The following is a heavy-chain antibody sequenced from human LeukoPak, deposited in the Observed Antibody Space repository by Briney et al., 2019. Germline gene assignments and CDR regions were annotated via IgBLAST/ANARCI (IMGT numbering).Heavy chain of an antibody. CDR2: ISYDGSNK. D-gene: IGHD3-16*01. Sequence: PGRSLRLSCAVSGLIFSSYGMHWVRQAPGKGLEWVTVISYDGSNKYYADSVKGRFTISRDNSKSTLYLQMNSLRPEDTAVYYCAKDEGGFAVPRGDAFDIWGQGTTVTVSS. J-gene: IGHJ3*02. CDR3: AKDEGGFAVPRGDAFDI. V-gene: IGHV3-30*18. CDR1: GLIFSSYG.